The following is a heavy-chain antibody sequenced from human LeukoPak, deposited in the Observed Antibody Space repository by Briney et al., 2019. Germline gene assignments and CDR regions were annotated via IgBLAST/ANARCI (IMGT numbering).Heavy chain of an antibody. CDR1: GYTFTGYY. CDR3: ARDGDLVVVPAASEFDY. J-gene: IGHJ4*02. CDR2: ISAYNTKT. D-gene: IGHD2-2*01. Sequence: ASVKVSCKASGYTFTGYYMHWVRQAPGQGLEWMGWISAYNTKTNYAQKLQGRVTMTRDTSISTAYMELSRLTSDDTAVYFCARDGDLVVVPAASEFDYWGQGTLVTVSS. V-gene: IGHV1-2*02.